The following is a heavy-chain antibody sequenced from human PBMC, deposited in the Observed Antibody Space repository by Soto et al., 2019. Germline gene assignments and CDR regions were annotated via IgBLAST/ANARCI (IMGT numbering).Heavy chain of an antibody. CDR2: VSHDGRNT. CDR3: AKGGRQWLVTSDFNY. V-gene: IGHV3-30*18. Sequence: VQLVESGGGVVQPGRSLRLSCAASGFTFSDYAMHWVRQAPGKGLEWVAVVSHDGRNTHYADSVKGRFTISRDSSKSTFSLEMTSLSAEDTAVYYCAKGGRQWLVTSDFNYWGQGALVTVSS. D-gene: IGHD6-19*01. J-gene: IGHJ4*02. CDR1: GFTFSDYA.